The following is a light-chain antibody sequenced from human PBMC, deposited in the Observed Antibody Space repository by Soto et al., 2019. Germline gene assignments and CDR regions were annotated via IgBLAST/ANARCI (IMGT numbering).Light chain of an antibody. CDR3: QQYSSSPIT. Sequence: EIVLTQSPDTLSLSPGETATLSCRASQRVNTNHLAWYQRRPGQAPRLLISGASNRATGTPDRFVGRGSGTDFTLTIDRLAPEDFAVYYCQQYSSSPITFGHGTRLEIK. CDR2: GAS. V-gene: IGKV3-20*01. J-gene: IGKJ5*01. CDR1: QRVNTNH.